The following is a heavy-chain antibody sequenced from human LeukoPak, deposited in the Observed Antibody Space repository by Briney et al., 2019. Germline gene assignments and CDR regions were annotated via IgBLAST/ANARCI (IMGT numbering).Heavy chain of an antibody. Sequence: GGSLRLSCATSGFTFSSSTFGSYTMNWVRQAPGKGLEWVSSISSTGTYIYYTDSAKGRFTISRDIANSLLYLQMNSLRADDTAVYYCARDLDYSTGFDYWGQGTLVTVSS. CDR1: GFTFSSSTFGSYT. CDR2: ISSTGTYI. J-gene: IGHJ4*02. CDR3: ARDLDYSTGFDY. D-gene: IGHD4-11*01. V-gene: IGHV3-21*01.